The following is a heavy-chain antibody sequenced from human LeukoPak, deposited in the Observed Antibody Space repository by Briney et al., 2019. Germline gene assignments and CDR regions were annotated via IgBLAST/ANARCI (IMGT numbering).Heavy chain of an antibody. CDR3: AKDHYYGSGSYYNRPYGMDV. D-gene: IGHD3-10*01. J-gene: IGHJ6*02. V-gene: IGHV3-30*18. CDR2: ISYDGRNK. CDR1: GFTFSNYS. Sequence: GGSLRLSCAASGFTFSNYSMHWVRQAPGKGLEWVAVISYDGRNKYYADSVKGRFTISRDNSKNTLYLQMNSLRAEDTAVYYCAKDHYYGSGSYYNRPYGMDVWGQGTTVTVSS.